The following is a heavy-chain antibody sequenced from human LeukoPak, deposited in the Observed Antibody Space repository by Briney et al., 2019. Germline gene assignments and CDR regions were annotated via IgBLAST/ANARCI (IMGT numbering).Heavy chain of an antibody. CDR1: GFTFNIYN. CDR2: ISSSGSTI. V-gene: IGHV3-48*04. D-gene: IGHD3-10*01. J-gene: IGHJ4*02. Sequence: GGSLRLSCAASGFTFNIYNMNWVRQAPGKGLEWVSYISSSGSTIYYADSVKGRFTISRDNAKNSLYLQMNSLRAEDTAVYYCARDVLWFGELWWGQGTLVTVSS. CDR3: ARDVLWFGELW.